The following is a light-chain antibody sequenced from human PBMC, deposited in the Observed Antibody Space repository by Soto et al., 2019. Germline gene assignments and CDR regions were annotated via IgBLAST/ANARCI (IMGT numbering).Light chain of an antibody. CDR3: GTWDSSLSAYV. Sequence: QSVLTQPASVSGSPGQSITISCTGTSSDIGTYKYVSWFQHHPGKAPKLLIYDNNKRPSGIPDRFSDSKSGTSATLAITGLQTGDEADYYCGTWDSSLSAYVFGTGTKVTVL. V-gene: IGLV1-51*01. J-gene: IGLJ1*01. CDR1: SSDIGTYKY. CDR2: DNN.